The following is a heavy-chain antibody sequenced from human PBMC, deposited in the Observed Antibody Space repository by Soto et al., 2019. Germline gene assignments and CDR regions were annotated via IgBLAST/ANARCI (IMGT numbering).Heavy chain of an antibody. V-gene: IGHV3-30*18. CDR1: GFTFSSYG. CDR2: LSYDGSSR. D-gene: IGHD3-10*01. J-gene: IGHJ4*02. Sequence: LRLSCAASGFTFSSYGMHWVRQAPGKGLEWVAVLSYDGSSRFYADSVKGRFTISRDNSENTLYLQMNSLRNEDMAVYYCAKDRNRFGSDSFVHSGQGLLVPVSS. CDR3: AKDRNRFGSDSFVH.